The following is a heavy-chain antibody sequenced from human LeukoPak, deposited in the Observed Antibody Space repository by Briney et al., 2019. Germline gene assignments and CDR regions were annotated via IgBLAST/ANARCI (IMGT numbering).Heavy chain of an antibody. CDR2: IRYDGSNK. CDR3: AKDPYGSGSYYISYYFDY. Sequence: GGSLRLSCAASRFTFSSYGMHWVRQAPGKGLEWVAFIRYDGSNKYYADSVKGRFTISRDNSKNTLYLQVNSLRAEDTAVYYCAKDPYGSGSYYISYYFDYWGQGTLVTVSS. D-gene: IGHD3-10*01. CDR1: RFTFSSYG. J-gene: IGHJ4*02. V-gene: IGHV3-30*02.